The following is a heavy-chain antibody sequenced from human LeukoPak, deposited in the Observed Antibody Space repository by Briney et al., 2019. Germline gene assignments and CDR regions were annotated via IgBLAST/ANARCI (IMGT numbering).Heavy chain of an antibody. CDR3: ARDLGYYAGE. CDR1: GGTFSSYA. D-gene: IGHD3-22*01. CDR2: IIPIFGTA. J-gene: IGHJ4*02. V-gene: IGHV1-69*13. Sequence: SVKVSCKASGGTFSSYAISWVRQVPGQGLEWMGGIIPIFGTANYAQKFRGRVTITADESTSTAYMELSSLRSEDTAVYYCARDLGYYAGEWGQGTLVTVSS.